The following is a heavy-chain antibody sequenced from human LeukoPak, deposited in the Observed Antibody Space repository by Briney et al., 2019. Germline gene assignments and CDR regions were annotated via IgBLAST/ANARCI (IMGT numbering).Heavy chain of an antibody. Sequence: ASVKVSCKASGYTFTGYFIHWVRQAPGQGLEWMGWINPDSGGTKYAQKFQGRVTMTRDTSISTVYMELSRLGSDDTAAYYCAGEHLAVAGSTVDCWGQGTLVTVSS. CDR1: GYTFTGYF. J-gene: IGHJ4*02. D-gene: IGHD6-19*01. CDR2: INPDSGGT. CDR3: AGEHLAVAGSTVDC. V-gene: IGHV1-2*02.